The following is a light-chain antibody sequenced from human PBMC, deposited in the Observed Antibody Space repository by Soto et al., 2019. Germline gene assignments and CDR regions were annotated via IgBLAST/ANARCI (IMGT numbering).Light chain of an antibody. CDR2: TAF. Sequence: VTVSAGARSLSPGERASLACRASQSVSSSFLAWHQQKPGQAPRLLIHTAFSRASGISDRFSTTGHRKDFPLTISSLAPEDFAVYYCQQPSKWRTFGHGTKVDVK. V-gene: IGKV3D-20*02. CDR3: QQPSKWRT. J-gene: IGKJ1*01. CDR1: QSVSSSF.